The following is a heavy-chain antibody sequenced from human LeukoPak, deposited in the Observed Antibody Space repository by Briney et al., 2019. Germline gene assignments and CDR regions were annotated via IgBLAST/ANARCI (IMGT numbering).Heavy chain of an antibody. CDR2: INHSGST. CDR3: ARSERSGIYFDY. J-gene: IGHJ4*01. D-gene: IGHD6-13*01. Sequence: PSETLSLICAVYGGSFSAYYWSWIRQPPGKGLEWIVEINHSGSTNYNPSLKSRVTISVDTSRNQFSLKVSSVTAADTAVYYCARSERSGIYFDYWGHGTLVTVSS. CDR1: GGSFSAYY. V-gene: IGHV4-34*01.